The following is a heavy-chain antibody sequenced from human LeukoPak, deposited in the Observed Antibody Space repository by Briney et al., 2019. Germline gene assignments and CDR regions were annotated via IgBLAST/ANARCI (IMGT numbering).Heavy chain of an antibody. CDR2: ISGSGGST. J-gene: IGHJ4*02. D-gene: IGHD1-26*01. Sequence: PGGSLRLSCAASGFTFSSYAMSWVRQAPGKGLEWVSAISGSGGSTYYADSVKGRFTISRDNSKNTLYLQMNSLRAEDTAAYYCARAIIVGATYGIDCWGQGTLVTVSS. CDR3: ARAIIVGATYGIDC. CDR1: GFTFSSYA. V-gene: IGHV3-23*01.